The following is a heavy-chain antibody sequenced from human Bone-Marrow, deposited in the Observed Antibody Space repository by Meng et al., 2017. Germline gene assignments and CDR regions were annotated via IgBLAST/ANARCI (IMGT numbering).Heavy chain of an antibody. J-gene: IGHJ4*02. Sequence: QVQLVQSGVEGKKPGASVKVYCKASGYTFPGYYMHWVRQAPGQGLEWMGRINPNSGGTNYAQKFQGRVTMTRDTSISTAYMELSRLRSDDTAVYYCANWNDGLLNYWGQGTLVTVSS. D-gene: IGHD1-1*01. CDR3: ANWNDGLLNY. CDR2: INPNSGGT. V-gene: IGHV1-2*06. CDR1: GYTFPGYY.